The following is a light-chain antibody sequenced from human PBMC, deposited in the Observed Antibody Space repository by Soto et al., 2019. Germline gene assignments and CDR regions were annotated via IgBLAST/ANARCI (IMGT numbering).Light chain of an antibody. V-gene: IGLV4-69*01. J-gene: IGLJ2*01. Sequence: QTVVTQSPSASASLGASVKLTCTLSSGHSSYAIAWHQQQPEQGPRYLMKVNNDGSHIKGDGIPDRFSGSSSGAERYLTISSLQSEDEADYYCQTWGTGTVVFGGGTKLTVL. CDR3: QTWGTGTVV. CDR2: VNNDGSH. CDR1: SGHSSYA.